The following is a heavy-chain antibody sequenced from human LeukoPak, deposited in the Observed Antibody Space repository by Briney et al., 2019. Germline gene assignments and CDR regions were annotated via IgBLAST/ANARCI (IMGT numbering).Heavy chain of an antibody. CDR2: ISYDGSNK. D-gene: IGHD1-26*01. J-gene: IGHJ4*02. CDR3: ARDSVGATNYFDY. CDR1: GFTFSSYA. Sequence: GGSLRLSCAASGFTFSSYAMHWVRQAPGKGLEWVAVISYDGSNKYYADFVKGRFTISRDNSKNTLYLQMNSLRAEDTAVYYCARDSVGATNYFDYWGQGTLVTVSS. V-gene: IGHV3-30-3*01.